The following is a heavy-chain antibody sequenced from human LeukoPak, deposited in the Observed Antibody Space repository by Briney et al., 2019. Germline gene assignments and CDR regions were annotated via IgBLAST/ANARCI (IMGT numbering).Heavy chain of an antibody. CDR3: ARVSMLFSYYCYMDV. CDR1: GFTFSSYS. CDR2: ISSSSSYI. D-gene: IGHD3-10*02. V-gene: IGHV3-21*01. Sequence: SGGSLRLSCAASGFTFSSYSMNWVRQAPGKGLEWVSSISSSSSYIYYADSVKGRFTISRDNAKNSLYLQMNSLRAEDTAVYYCARVSMLFSYYCYMDVWGKGTTVTVSS. J-gene: IGHJ6*03.